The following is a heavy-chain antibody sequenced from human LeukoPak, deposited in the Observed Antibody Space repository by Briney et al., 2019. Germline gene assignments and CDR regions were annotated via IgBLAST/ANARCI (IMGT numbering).Heavy chain of an antibody. D-gene: IGHD3-16*01. CDR2: ITGDCEYI. CDR1: GFIFKTYT. J-gene: IGHJ4*02. V-gene: IGHV3-21*01. CDR3: AREGNDYYYDQ. Sequence: PGGSLRLSCAASGFIFKTYTMTWVRQAPGKGLEWVSSITGDCEYITYADSVKGRFTISRDNAKNSLYLQVASLRGDDTATYYCAREGNDYYYDQWGQGTLVTVSP.